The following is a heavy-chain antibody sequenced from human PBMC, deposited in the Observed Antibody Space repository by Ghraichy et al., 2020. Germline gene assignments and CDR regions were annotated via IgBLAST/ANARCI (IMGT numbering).Heavy chain of an antibody. CDR1: GFTFSSYA. CDR3: AKLLSWDDFWSGKKAFDI. J-gene: IGHJ3*02. D-gene: IGHD3-3*01. V-gene: IGHV3-23*01. CDR2: ISGSGGST. Sequence: LSLTCAASGFTFSSYAMSWVRQAPGKGLEWVSAISGSGGSTYYADSVKGRFTISRDNSKNTLYLQMNSLRAEDTAVYYCAKLLSWDDFWSGKKAFDIWGQGTMVTVSS.